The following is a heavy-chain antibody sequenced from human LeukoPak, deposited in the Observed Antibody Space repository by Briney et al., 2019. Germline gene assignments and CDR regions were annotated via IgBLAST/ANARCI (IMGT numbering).Heavy chain of an antibody. CDR2: MNPNSGNT. V-gene: IGHV1-8*03. CDR1: GYIFTSYD. Sequence: ASVKVSCKASGYIFTSYDINWVRQATGQGLEWMGWMNPNSGNTGYAQKFQGRVTITRNTSISTAYMELSSLRSEDTAVYYCARGPYYDSSGYYYFDYWGQGTLVTVSS. J-gene: IGHJ4*02. CDR3: ARGPYYDSSGYYYFDY. D-gene: IGHD3-22*01.